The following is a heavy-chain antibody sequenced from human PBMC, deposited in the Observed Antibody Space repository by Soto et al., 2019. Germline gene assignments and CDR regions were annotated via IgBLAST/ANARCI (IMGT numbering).Heavy chain of an antibody. D-gene: IGHD3-22*01. J-gene: IGHJ4*02. Sequence: LRLSCAASGFTFSSYEMNWVRQAPGKGLEWVSYISHSGNTIYYADSVKGRFTISRDNAKNSLYLQMNSLRAEDTAVYYCARGGADSSGYYYHPLDYWGQGTLVTVSS. CDR3: ARGGADSSGYYYHPLDY. CDR1: GFTFSSYE. V-gene: IGHV3-48*03. CDR2: ISHSGNTI.